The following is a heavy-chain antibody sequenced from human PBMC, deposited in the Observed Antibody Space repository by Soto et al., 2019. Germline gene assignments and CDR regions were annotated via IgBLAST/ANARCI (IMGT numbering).Heavy chain of an antibody. Sequence: PAGSLRLSCVPSGFTISSYAMHWVRQTQGKGLEWVAIISYDGTNKYYADSVKGRFTISRDNSKNTLYLQMNSLRVEDTALYYCAKDRGRYCSGGTCYLFDSWGQGALVAVSS. J-gene: IGHJ4*02. CDR2: ISYDGTNK. CDR1: GFTISSYA. V-gene: IGHV3-30*04. D-gene: IGHD2-15*01. CDR3: AKDRGRYCSGGTCYLFDS.